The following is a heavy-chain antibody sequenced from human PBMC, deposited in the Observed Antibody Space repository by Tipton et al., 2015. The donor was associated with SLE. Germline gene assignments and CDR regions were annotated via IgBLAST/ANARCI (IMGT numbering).Heavy chain of an antibody. CDR1: GFTFSSYA. V-gene: IGHV3-23*01. CDR3: VKRSMTYWYFDY. Sequence: GSLRLACAASGFTFSSYAMNWVRQAPGKGLGWVSGISDSGGSPYYADSVKGRFTISRDNSKNTLYLQMNSLRAEDTAVYYCVKRSMTYWYFDYWGQGTLVTVSS. D-gene: IGHD2-8*02. CDR2: ISDSGGSP. J-gene: IGHJ4*02.